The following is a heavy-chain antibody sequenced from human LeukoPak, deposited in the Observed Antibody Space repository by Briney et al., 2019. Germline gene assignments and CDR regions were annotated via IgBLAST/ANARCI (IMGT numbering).Heavy chain of an antibody. CDR3: ARAGSGSYPGPYYYYYGMDV. CDR1: GYTFTSYY. Sequence: ASVXXXXXXSGYTFTSYYXXXXRQAXXXGRXXXXXXXXXGGSTSYAQKFQGRVTMTRDTSTSTVYMELSSLRSEDTAVYYCARAGSGSYPGPYYYYYGMDVWGQGTTVTVSS. V-gene: IGHV1-46*01. CDR2: XXXXGGST. D-gene: IGHD3-10*01. J-gene: IGHJ6*02.